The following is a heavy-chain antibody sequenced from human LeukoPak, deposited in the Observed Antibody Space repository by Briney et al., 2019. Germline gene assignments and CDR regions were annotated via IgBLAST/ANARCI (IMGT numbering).Heavy chain of an antibody. D-gene: IGHD3-10*01. CDR3: ARKSVLWFGELLNDPFDY. V-gene: IGHV1-46*01. CDR1: GYTFTSYY. J-gene: IGHJ4*02. CDR2: INPSGGST. Sequence: ASVEVSCKASGYTFTSYYMHWVRQAPGQGLEWMGIINPSGGSTSYAQKFQGRVTMTRDMSTSTVYMELSSLRSEDTAVYYCARKSVLWFGELLNDPFDYWGQGTLVTVSS.